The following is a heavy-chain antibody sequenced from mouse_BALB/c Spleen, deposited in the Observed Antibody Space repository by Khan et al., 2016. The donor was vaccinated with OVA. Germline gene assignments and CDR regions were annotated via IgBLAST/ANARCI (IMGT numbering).Heavy chain of an antibody. CDR2: ISTYYGDA. CDR3: ARGGGGNRFAY. CDR1: GYTFTDFT. V-gene: IGHV1S137*01. J-gene: IGHJ3*01. Sequence: VQLQESGAELVRPGVSVKISCKGSGYTFTDFTMHWVKQSHATSLEWIGVISTYYGDATYNQKFKDKATMTVDKSSSTAYMELARLTSEDSAIYYCARGGGGNRFAYWGQGTLVTVSA.